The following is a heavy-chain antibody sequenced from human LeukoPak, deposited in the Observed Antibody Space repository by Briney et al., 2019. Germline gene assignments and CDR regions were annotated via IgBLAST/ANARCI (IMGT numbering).Heavy chain of an antibody. D-gene: IGHD5-18*01. CDR1: GGSISSGGYY. Sequence: SETLSLTCTVSGGSISSGGYYWSWIRQPPGKGLEWIGYIYHSGSTCYNPSLKSRVTISVDRSKNQFSLKLSSVTAADTAVYYCASGYSYGEIWGQGTMVTVSS. CDR2: IYHSGST. V-gene: IGHV4-30-2*01. J-gene: IGHJ3*02. CDR3: ASGYSYGEI.